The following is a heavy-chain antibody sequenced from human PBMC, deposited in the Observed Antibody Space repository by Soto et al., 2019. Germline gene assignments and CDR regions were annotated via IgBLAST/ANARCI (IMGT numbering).Heavy chain of an antibody. V-gene: IGHV1-18*01. J-gene: IGHJ6*04. CDR2: IRAYNDYT. Sequence: QVRLVQSAAEVKKPGASVNVSCKASGYTFIRYGITWVRQAPGQGLEWMGWIRAYNDYTNYTQKLQGRVTRTTDTSTSTVYMEVRSLSSDDTAVYYCARGCYSAKVCGKMNYYGLDVWGTGTTVTVSS. CDR3: ARGCYSAKVCGKMNYYGLDV. D-gene: IGHD2-21*01. CDR1: GYTFIRYG.